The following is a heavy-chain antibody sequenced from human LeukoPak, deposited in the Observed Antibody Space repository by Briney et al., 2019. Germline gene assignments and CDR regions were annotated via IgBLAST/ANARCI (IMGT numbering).Heavy chain of an antibody. CDR1: GFTFSSYA. Sequence: GRSLRLSCAASGFTFSSYAMHWVRQAPGKGLEWVAVISYDGSNKYYADSVKGRFTISRDNSRNTLYLQMNSLRAEDTAVYYCAILGTQGLRAFDIWGQGTMVTVSS. D-gene: IGHD1-26*01. V-gene: IGHV3-30*04. CDR2: ISYDGSNK. CDR3: AILGTQGLRAFDI. J-gene: IGHJ3*02.